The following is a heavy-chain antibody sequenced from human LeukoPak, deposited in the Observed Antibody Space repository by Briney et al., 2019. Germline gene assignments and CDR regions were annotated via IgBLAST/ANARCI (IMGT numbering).Heavy chain of an antibody. J-gene: IGHJ4*02. D-gene: IGHD3-10*01. CDR1: GYTFTSYY. V-gene: IGHV1-18*04. Sequence: VASVKVSCKASGYTFTSYYMHWVRQAPGQGLEWMGWISAYNGNTNYAQKLQGRVTMTTDTSTSTAYMELRSLRSDDTAVYYCARVEGYGEGDMEDYWGQGTLVTVSS. CDR2: ISAYNGNT. CDR3: ARVEGYGEGDMEDY.